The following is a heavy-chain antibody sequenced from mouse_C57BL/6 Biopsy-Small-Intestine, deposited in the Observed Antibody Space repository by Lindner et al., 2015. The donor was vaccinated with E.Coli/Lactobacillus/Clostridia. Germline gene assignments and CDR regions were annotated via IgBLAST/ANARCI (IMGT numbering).Heavy chain of an antibody. V-gene: IGHV14-2*01. J-gene: IGHJ2*01. CDR2: IDPGDGES. CDR3: AREFITTIGYYLDY. D-gene: IGHD1-1*01. Sequence: VQLQESGADLVKPGASVKLSCTASGFNIKDYYIHWVKQKTDQGLEWIGRIDPGDGESKYAPKFQDKATITADTSSNTAYLQLRSLTSEDTAVYYCAREFITTIGYYLDYWGHGTTLTVSS. CDR1: GFNIKDYY.